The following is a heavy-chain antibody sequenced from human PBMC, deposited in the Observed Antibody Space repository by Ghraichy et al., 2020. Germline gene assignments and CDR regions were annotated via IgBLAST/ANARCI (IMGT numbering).Heavy chain of an antibody. CDR3: ARHYDFWSGYSRWFDP. Sequence: SETLSLTCTVSGGSISSSSYYWGWIRQPPGKGLEWIGSIYYSGSTYYNPSLKSRVTISVDTSKNQFSLKLSSVTAADTAVYYCARHYDFWSGYSRWFDPWGQGTLVTVSS. J-gene: IGHJ5*02. CDR1: GGSISSSSYY. V-gene: IGHV4-39*01. CDR2: IYYSGST. D-gene: IGHD3-3*01.